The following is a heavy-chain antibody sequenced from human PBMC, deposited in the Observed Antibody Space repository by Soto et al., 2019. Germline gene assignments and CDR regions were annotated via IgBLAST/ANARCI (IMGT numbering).Heavy chain of an antibody. D-gene: IGHD6-19*01. CDR1: GGSISSGCYS. J-gene: IGHJ5*02. CDR3: ASYVSKVAVDGQNNLVDP. V-gene: IGHV4-31*03. Sequence: SETLSLTCTVSGGSISSGCYSWSWIRQHPGKGLEWIGYIYYSGSTYYNPSLKSRVTISVDTSKNQFSLKLSSVTAADTAVYYFASYVSKVAVDGQNNLVDPSGQGTLVLVSS. CDR2: IYYSGST.